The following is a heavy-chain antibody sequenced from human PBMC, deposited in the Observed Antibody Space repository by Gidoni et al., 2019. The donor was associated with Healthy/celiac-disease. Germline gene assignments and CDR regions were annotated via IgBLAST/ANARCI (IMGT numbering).Heavy chain of an antibody. D-gene: IGHD3-16*01. CDR2: INHSGST. Sequence: QVQLQPWGAGLLKPSETLSLTCAVYGGSFSGYYWSWIRQPPGKGLEWIGEINHSGSTNYNPSLKSRVTISVDTSKNQFSLKLSSVTAADTAVYYCARQLRLGESADYWGQGTLVTVSS. CDR3: ARQLRLGESADY. CDR1: GGSFSGYY. V-gene: IGHV4-34*01. J-gene: IGHJ4*02.